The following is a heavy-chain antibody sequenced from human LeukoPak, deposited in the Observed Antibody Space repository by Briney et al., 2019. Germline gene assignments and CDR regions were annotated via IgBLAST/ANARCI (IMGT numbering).Heavy chain of an antibody. V-gene: IGHV3-7*03. CDR3: DGGTGWVSNLG. Sequence: TGGSLRLSCAASGFSFSNYWMHWVRQPPGKGQEWVANIKQDGSEKYYVDSVKGRFTISRDNAKNSLYLQMNSLRAEDTGVYYCDGGTGWVSNLGGGQGTLVIVSS. CDR2: IKQDGSEK. D-gene: IGHD6-19*01. J-gene: IGHJ4*02. CDR1: GFSFSNYW.